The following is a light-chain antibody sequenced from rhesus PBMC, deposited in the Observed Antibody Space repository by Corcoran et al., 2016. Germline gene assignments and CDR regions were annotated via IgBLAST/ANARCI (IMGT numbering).Light chain of an antibody. CDR1: QIVSNS. J-gene: IGKJ4*01. CDR2: GSS. CDR3: QQYSSWPLT. Sequence: EIVMTQSPVTLSLSAGERATLSCRASQIVSNSLAWYQQKPGQAPRLVIYGSSSRATGIPNRFSGSGSGTDFTLTISTLEPEDFSYYYWQQYSSWPLTFGGGTKVEIK. V-gene: IGKV3-42*03.